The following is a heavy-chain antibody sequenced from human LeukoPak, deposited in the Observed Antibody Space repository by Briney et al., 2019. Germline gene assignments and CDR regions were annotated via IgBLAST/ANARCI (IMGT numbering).Heavy chain of an antibody. CDR3: ARDGGIERIDAFDI. CDR2: IWYDGSNK. Sequence: GGSLRLSCAASGFTFSSYGMHWVRQAPGKGLEWVAVIWYDGSNKYYADSVKGRFTISRDNSKNTLYLQVNSLRAEDTAVYYCARDGGIERIDAFDIWGQGTMVTVSS. J-gene: IGHJ3*02. V-gene: IGHV3-33*01. D-gene: IGHD1-1*01. CDR1: GFTFSSYG.